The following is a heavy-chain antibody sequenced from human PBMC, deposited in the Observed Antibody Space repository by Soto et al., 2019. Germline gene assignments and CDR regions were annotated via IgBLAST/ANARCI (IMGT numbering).Heavy chain of an antibody. J-gene: IGHJ4*02. CDR3: AKDLDPGYSYGYYFDY. D-gene: IGHD5-18*01. CDR2: ISYDGSNK. V-gene: IGHV3-30*18. Sequence: GGSLRLSCAASGFTFSSYGMHWVRQAPGKGLEWVAVISYDGSNKYYVDSVKGRFTISRDNSKNTLYLQMNSLRAEDTAVYYCAKDLDPGYSYGYYFDYWGQGTLVTVSS. CDR1: GFTFSSYG.